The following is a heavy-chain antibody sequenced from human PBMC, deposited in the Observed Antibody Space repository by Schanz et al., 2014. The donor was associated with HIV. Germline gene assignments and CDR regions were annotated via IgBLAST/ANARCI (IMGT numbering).Heavy chain of an antibody. Sequence: QVQMLESGGGLVQPGRSLRLSCAVSGFTFSNYAMHWVRQAPGKGLEWVAVISYDGSNKYYADSVKGRFTISRDNSKNTLYLQMNSLRSEDTAVYYCARDSSNYAPDYWGQGTLVTVS. CDR2: ISYDGSNK. CDR1: GFTFSNYA. CDR3: ARDSSNYAPDY. V-gene: IGHV3-30-3*01. J-gene: IGHJ4*02. D-gene: IGHD4-4*01.